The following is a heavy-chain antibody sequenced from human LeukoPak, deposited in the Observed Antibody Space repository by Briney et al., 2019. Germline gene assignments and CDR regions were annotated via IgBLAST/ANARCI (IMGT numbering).Heavy chain of an antibody. CDR1: GFTFDDYA. J-gene: IGHJ6*03. D-gene: IGHD3-10*01. CDR3: AREGGESHYYYYMDV. CDR2: ISWNSGSI. V-gene: IGHV3-9*01. Sequence: GGSLRLSCAASGFTFDDYAMHWVRQAPGEGLEWVSGISWNSGSIGYADSVKGRFTISRDNAKNSLYLQMNSLRAEDTAVYYCAREGGESHYYYYMDVWGKGTTVTVSS.